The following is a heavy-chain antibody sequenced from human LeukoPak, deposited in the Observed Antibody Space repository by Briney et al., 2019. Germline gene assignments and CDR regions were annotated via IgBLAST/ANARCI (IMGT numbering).Heavy chain of an antibody. CDR3: ARVKMLVGATSRYFDY. V-gene: IGHV1-46*01. Sequence: ASVKVSCKASGYTFTSYYMHWVRQAPGQGLEWMGIINPSGGSTSYAQKFQGRVTMTRDTSTSTVYMELSSLRSEDTAVYYCARVKMLVGATSRYFDYWGQGTLVTVSS. CDR2: INPSGGST. D-gene: IGHD1-26*01. J-gene: IGHJ4*02. CDR1: GYTFTSYY.